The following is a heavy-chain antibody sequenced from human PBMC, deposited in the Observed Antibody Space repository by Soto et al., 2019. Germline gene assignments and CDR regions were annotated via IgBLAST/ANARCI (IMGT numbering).Heavy chain of an antibody. CDR3: GREDYGESTRPEWAFDI. CDR1: GFTFSRYG. J-gene: IGHJ3*02. Sequence: QVQLVESGGGVVQPGRSLRLSCAASGFTFSRYGLHWVRQAPGKGLEWVAVIWYDGSNQYYADAVKGRFIISRDNSKNTLYLQMNSLRAEDTAVYYCGREDYGESTRPEWAFDIWGQGTMVTVSS. CDR2: IWYDGSNQ. D-gene: IGHD4-17*01. V-gene: IGHV3-33*01.